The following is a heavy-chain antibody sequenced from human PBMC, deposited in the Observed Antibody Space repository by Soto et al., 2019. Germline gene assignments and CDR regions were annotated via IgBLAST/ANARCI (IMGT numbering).Heavy chain of an antibody. CDR3: AKDAGNEESLFDY. Sequence: GGSLRLYCEASGFTFSDFGMSWVRQIPGKGLEWVSTVNNDGRNTHYADSVEGRFTISRDNSKNTLYLQMGSLRAEDTAIYYCAKDAGNEESLFDYWGQGTLVTVSS. CDR2: VNNDGRNT. CDR1: GFTFSDFG. J-gene: IGHJ4*02. V-gene: IGHV3-23*01.